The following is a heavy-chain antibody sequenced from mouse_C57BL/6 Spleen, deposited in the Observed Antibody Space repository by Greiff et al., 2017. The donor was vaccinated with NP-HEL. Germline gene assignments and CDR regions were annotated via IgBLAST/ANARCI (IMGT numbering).Heavy chain of an antibody. V-gene: IGHV1-80*01. J-gene: IGHJ4*01. Sequence: QVQLKESGAELVKPGASVKISCKASGYAFSSYWMNWVKQRPGKGLEWIGQIYPGDGDTNYNGKSKGKATLTADKSSSTAYMQRIIRTAEDSAVYFCARSGKGMDYWGQGTSVTVSS. CDR3: ARSGKGMDY. CDR1: GYAFSSYW. CDR2: IYPGDGDT. D-gene: IGHD2-1*01.